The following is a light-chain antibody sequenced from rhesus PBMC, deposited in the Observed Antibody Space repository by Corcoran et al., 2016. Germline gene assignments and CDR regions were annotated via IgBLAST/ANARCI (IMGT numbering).Light chain of an antibody. V-gene: IGKV1-74*01. CDR2: KAS. J-gene: IGKJ3*01. CDR3: QHNYGTPFT. CDR1: ENVNNY. Sequence: DIQMTQSPSSLSASVGDRVTINCRASENVNNYLNWYQQKPGKAPKLLIYKASTLQSGVPSRFSGSGSGTDYTFTISSLQSEDVATYCCQHNYGTPFTFGPGTKLDIK.